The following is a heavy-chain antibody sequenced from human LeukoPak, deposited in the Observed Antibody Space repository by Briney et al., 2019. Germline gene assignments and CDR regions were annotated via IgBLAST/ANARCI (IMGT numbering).Heavy chain of an antibody. CDR1: GFTFNNYW. J-gene: IGHJ4*02. D-gene: IGHD1-26*01. Sequence: GGSLRLSCAASGFTFNNYWMHWVXQAPGXGLVWVSRSNSDGSSTSYADSVKGRFTVSRDNAKNTLYLQMNSLRAEDTAVFYCARGRGYTGSPVDYWGQGTLVTVSS. V-gene: IGHV3-74*01. CDR2: SNSDGSST. CDR3: ARGRGYTGSPVDY.